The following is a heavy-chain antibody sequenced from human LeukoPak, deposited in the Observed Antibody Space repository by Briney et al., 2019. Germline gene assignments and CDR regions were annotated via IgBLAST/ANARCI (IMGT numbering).Heavy chain of an antibody. Sequence: GGSLRLSCAASGFTFSSYGMHWVRQAPGKGLEWVAFIRYGGSNKYYADSVKGRFTISRDNSKNTLYLQMNSLRAEDTAVYYCAKDRVAGSSWYYFDYWGQGTLVTVSS. CDR3: AKDRVAGSSWYYFDY. CDR2: IRYGGSNK. J-gene: IGHJ4*02. D-gene: IGHD6-13*01. V-gene: IGHV3-30*02. CDR1: GFTFSSYG.